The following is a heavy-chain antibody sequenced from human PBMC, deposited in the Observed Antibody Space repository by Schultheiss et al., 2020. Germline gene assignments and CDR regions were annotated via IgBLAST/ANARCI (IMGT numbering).Heavy chain of an antibody. D-gene: IGHD3-3*01. CDR1: GGSISSGNYY. CDR2: IYTSGST. V-gene: IGHV4-61*02. Sequence: SETLSLTCTVSGGSISSGNYYWSWIRQPAGKGLEWIGRIYTSGSTNYNPSLKSRVTISVDTSKNQFSLKLSSVTAADTAVYYCARDRGGWFDPWGQGTLVTVSS. J-gene: IGHJ5*02. CDR3: ARDRGGWFDP.